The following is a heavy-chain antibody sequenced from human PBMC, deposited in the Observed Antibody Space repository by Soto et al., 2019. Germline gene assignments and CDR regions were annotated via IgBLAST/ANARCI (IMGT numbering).Heavy chain of an antibody. CDR2: IIPIFDTA. CDR1: GGNLRSSG. J-gene: IGHJ3*02. Sequence: SVKVSCKGSGGNLRSSGIRGGGQGPGQGLEWMGGIIPIFDTANYAQKFQGRVTITADESTSTAYMELSSLRSEDTAVYYCARVADPGLRAFDIWGQGTMVTVSS. V-gene: IGHV1-69*13. CDR3: ARVADPGLRAFDI.